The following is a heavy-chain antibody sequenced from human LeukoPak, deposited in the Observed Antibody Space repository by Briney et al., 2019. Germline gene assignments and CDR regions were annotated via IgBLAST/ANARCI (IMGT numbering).Heavy chain of an antibody. CDR1: GFTFSDYY. J-gene: IGHJ6*03. D-gene: IGHD5-12*01. Sequence: PGGSLRLSCAASGFTFSDYYMSWIRQAPGKGLEWVSYISSSGSTIYYADSVKGRFTISRGNAKNSLYLQMNSLRAEDTAVYYCARDSRGMWLRLIRYYYYYYMDVWGKGTTVTVSS. V-gene: IGHV3-11*04. CDR3: ARDSRGMWLRLIRYYYYYYMDV. CDR2: ISSSGSTI.